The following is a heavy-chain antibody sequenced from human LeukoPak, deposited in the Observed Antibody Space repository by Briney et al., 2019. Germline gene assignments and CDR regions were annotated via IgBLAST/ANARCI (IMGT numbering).Heavy chain of an antibody. Sequence: ASVKVSCKASGYTFTSYDINWVRQATGQGLEWMGWMNPNSGNNGYAQKFQGRVTMTRNTSISTAYMELSSLRSEDTAVYYCARGYIAAGWSDYWGQGTLVTVSS. J-gene: IGHJ4*02. V-gene: IGHV1-8*01. D-gene: IGHD6-13*01. CDR2: MNPNSGNN. CDR3: ARGYIAAGWSDY. CDR1: GYTFTSYD.